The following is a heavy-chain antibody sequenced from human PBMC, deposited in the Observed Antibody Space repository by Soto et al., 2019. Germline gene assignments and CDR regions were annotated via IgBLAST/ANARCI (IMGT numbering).Heavy chain of an antibody. Sequence: GASVKVCGEASGYTFTSYDMNWVRQATGQGLEWMGWMNPNSGNTGYAQKFQGRVTMTRNTSISTAYVELSSLRSEDTAVYYCASCQWGYYYYGMDVWGQGTTVTVSS. CDR2: MNPNSGNT. CDR1: GYTFTSYD. V-gene: IGHV1-8*01. D-gene: IGHD2-8*01. CDR3: ASCQWGYYYYGMDV. J-gene: IGHJ6*02.